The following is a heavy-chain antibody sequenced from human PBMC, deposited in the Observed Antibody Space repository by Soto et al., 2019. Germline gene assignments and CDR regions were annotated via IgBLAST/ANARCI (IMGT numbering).Heavy chain of an antibody. Sequence: ASVKVSCKASGYTFTSYDINWVRQATGQGLEWMGWMNPNSGNTGYAQKFQGRVTMTRNNSISTAYMELSSLRSEDTSVYYCARGKVDLKDDSFDIWGQGTMVTVSS. CDR3: ARGKVDLKDDSFDI. CDR2: MNPNSGNT. D-gene: IGHD1-26*01. CDR1: GYTFTSYD. V-gene: IGHV1-8*01. J-gene: IGHJ3*02.